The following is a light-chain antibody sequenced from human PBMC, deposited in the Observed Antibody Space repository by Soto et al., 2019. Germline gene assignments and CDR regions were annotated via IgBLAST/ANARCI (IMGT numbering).Light chain of an antibody. Sequence: DIQMTQSPSSLSASVGDSVTITCQASQDITNYLNWYQQKPGKAPKLLINDAYNLETGVPSRFSGSGSATHFTFTISSLQPEDFATYYCQQSDTLPITFGQGTRLEIK. CDR2: DAY. CDR1: QDITNY. J-gene: IGKJ5*01. CDR3: QQSDTLPIT. V-gene: IGKV1-33*01.